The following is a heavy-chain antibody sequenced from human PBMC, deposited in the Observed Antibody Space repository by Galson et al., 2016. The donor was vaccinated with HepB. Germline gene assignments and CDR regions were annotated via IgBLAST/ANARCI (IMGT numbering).Heavy chain of an antibody. J-gene: IGHJ2*01. V-gene: IGHV5-51*01. CDR2: IYPGDSDT. CDR1: GYSFSKFW. D-gene: IGHD6-19*01. Sequence: SGAEVKKPGESLKISCKASGYSFSKFWIGWVRQTPGKGLEWMGIIYPGDSDTKYNPSFQGQVTISVDTSISTAYRQWSSLKASDTAVYYCATVKGQWLARNFYWHFDVGGRGTLVTVSS. CDR3: ATVKGQWLARNFYWHFDV.